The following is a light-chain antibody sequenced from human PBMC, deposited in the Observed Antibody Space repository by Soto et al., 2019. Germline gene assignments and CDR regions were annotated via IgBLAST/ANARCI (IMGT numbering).Light chain of an antibody. J-gene: IGLJ1*01. CDR1: SSNIGAGFD. V-gene: IGLV1-40*01. CDR2: GNS. CDR3: QSYDSSLSV. Sequence: QSVLTQPPSVSGAPGQRVTISCTGSSSNIGAGFDVHWYHQIAGTAPKLLIYGNSNRPSGVPDRFSGSKSGTSASLAITGLQAEDEADYYCQSYDSSLSVFGTGTKLTVL.